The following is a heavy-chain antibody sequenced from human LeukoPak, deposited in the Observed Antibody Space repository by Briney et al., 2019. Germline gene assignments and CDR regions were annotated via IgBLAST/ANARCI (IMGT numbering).Heavy chain of an antibody. D-gene: IGHD2-21*02. CDR3: AREAYCGGDCYSGFDY. CDR1: GGSISSRNW. J-gene: IGHJ4*02. CDR2: IYYSGST. Sequence: SETLSLTCTVSGGSISSRNWWSWVRQPPGKGLEWIGYIYYSGSTNYNPSLKSRVTISVDTSKNQFSLKLSSVTAADTAVYYCAREAYCGGDCYSGFDYWGQGTLVTVSS. V-gene: IGHV4-61*01.